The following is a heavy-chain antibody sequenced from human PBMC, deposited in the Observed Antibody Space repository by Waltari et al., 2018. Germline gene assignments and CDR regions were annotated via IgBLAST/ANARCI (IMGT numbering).Heavy chain of an antibody. J-gene: IGHJ5*02. CDR1: GFSLSNFG. CDR2: AFLDGIKA. D-gene: IGHD3-10*01. Sequence: QVQLVESGGGVVQPGMSLRLPCAASGFSLSNFGMHWVRQVPGKGLECWALAFLDGIKADYADSVRGRFTISRDNSKNTLYLDINNLRVDDTGIYYCAKDAFGNTYLDHWGQGTVVTVSS. V-gene: IGHV3-30*18. CDR3: AKDAFGNTYLDH.